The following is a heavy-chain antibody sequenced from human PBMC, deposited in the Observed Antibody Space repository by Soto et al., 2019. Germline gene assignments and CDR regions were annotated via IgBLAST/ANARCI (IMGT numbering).Heavy chain of an antibody. CDR2: IIPMFGTT. D-gene: IGHD6-13*01. Sequence: SVKVSCKTSGGTFSSHAINWVRQAPGQGLEWMGGIIPMFGTTNYAQKFKGRVTISADESTSTAYMELSSLRSEDAAVYYCARAAIHGSSWYFCSDPWCQGXLLTVFS. CDR3: ARAAIHGSSWYFCSDP. V-gene: IGHV1-69*13. CDR1: GGTFSSHA. J-gene: IGHJ5*02.